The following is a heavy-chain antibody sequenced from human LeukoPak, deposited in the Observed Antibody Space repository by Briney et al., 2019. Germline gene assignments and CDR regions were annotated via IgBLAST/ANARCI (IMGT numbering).Heavy chain of an antibody. CDR3: AMVVAATRGIRSFDY. CDR1: GGSISSSSYY. V-gene: IGHV4-39*07. D-gene: IGHD2-15*01. CDR2: IYHSGST. Sequence: SETLSLTCTVSGGSISSSSYYWGWIRQPPGKGLEWIGSIYHSGSTYYNPSLKSRVTISVDTSKNQFSLKLSSVTAADTAVYYCAMVVAATRGIRSFDYWGQGTLVTVSS. J-gene: IGHJ4*02.